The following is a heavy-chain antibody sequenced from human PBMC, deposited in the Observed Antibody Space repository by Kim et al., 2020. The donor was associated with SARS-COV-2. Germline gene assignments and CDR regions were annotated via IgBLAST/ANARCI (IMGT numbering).Heavy chain of an antibody. CDR2: T. V-gene: IGHV4-4*02. J-gene: IGHJ4*02. Sequence: TTYNPYLKSRVTISVDKSKNQFSLKLSSVTAADTAVYYCARKPGRYCFDYWGQGTLVTVSS. D-gene: IGHD6-25*01. CDR3: ARKPGRYCFDY.